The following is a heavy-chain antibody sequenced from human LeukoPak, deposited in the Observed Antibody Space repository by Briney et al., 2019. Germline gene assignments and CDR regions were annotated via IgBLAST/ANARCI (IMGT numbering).Heavy chain of an antibody. D-gene: IGHD6-13*01. Sequence: GGSLRLSCAASGFTFSSYAMHWVRQAPGKGLEYVSAISSNGGSTYYANSVKGRFTISGDNSKNTLYLQMGSLRAEDMAVYDCARGSWRNLYFDDWGQGTLVSAS. CDR3: ARGSWRNLYFDD. J-gene: IGHJ4*02. CDR2: ISSNGGST. CDR1: GFTFSSYA. V-gene: IGHV3-64*01.